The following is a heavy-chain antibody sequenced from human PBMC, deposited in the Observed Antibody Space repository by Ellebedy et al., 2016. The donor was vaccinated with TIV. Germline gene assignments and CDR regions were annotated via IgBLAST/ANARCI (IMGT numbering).Heavy chain of an antibody. CDR2: IKSNSGDT. Sequence: AASVKASCKTSGYTFSDYYLHWVRQAPGQGLEWMGWIKSNSGDTNYAPKFQGRVTMTRDYMELSRLRSDDTAMYYCARGDWATFDYWGQGTLVAVSS. CDR3: ARGDWATFDY. CDR1: GYTFSDYY. D-gene: IGHD3/OR15-3a*01. J-gene: IGHJ4*02. V-gene: IGHV1-2*02.